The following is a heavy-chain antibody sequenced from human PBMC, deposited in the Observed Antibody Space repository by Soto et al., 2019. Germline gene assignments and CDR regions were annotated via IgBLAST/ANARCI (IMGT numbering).Heavy chain of an antibody. V-gene: IGHV1-3*01. J-gene: IGHJ4*02. D-gene: IGHD1-26*01. Sequence: ASLKVSCKASGYTFTSYAMHWVRQAPGQRLEWMGWINAGNGNTKYSQKFQGRVTTTRDTSASTAYMELSSLRSEDTAVYYCAGGLGLYYFDYWGQGTLVTVS. CDR1: GYTFTSYA. CDR3: AGGLGLYYFDY. CDR2: INAGNGNT.